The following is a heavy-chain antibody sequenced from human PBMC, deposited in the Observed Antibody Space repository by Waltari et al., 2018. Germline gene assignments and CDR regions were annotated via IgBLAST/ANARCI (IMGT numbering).Heavy chain of an antibody. J-gene: IGHJ6*02. D-gene: IGHD3-9*01. CDR1: GFTFNSYE. CDR2: ISSSGSTI. V-gene: IGHV3-48*03. CDR3: ARTPIVLRYFDWLTDYYGMDV. Sequence: EVQLVESGVGLVQPGGSLRLSCAASGFTFNSYELIWDSQAPGQGLAWVSYISSSGSTIYYADSVKGRFTISRDNAKNSLYLQMNSLRAEDTAVYYCARTPIVLRYFDWLTDYYGMDVWGQGTTVTVSS.